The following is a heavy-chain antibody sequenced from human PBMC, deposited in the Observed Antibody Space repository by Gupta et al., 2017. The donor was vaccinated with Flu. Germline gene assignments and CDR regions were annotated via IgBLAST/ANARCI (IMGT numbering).Heavy chain of an antibody. CDR2: ISGSGDGT. J-gene: IGHJ6*02. Sequence: RQAPGKGLEWVSAISGSGDGTHYADSVKGRFTISRDNSGDTLYLQMNSLRAEDTAIYYCAKTTVDGTRHAMDVWGQGTTVTVSS. D-gene: IGHD1-1*01. V-gene: IGHV3-23*01. CDR3: AKTTVDGTRHAMDV.